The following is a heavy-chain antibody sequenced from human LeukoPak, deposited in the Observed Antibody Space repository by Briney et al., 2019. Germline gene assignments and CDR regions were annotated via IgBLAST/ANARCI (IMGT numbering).Heavy chain of an antibody. D-gene: IGHD2-15*01. CDR2: ITTYNGNT. V-gene: IGHV1-18*01. J-gene: IGHJ5*02. Sequence: GASVKVSCKASGYTFTSYGITWVRQAPGQGLECMGWITTYNGNTYYAQNLQRRVTMTADTSTSTAYMEVRSLRSDDTAVYYCARLSPPIASFCSGGTCYSGGFDPWGQGTLVTVSS. CDR3: ARLSPPIASFCSGGTCYSGGFDP. CDR1: GYTFTSYG.